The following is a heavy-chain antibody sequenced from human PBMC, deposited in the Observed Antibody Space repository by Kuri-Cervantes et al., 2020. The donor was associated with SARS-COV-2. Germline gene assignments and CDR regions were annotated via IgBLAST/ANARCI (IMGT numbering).Heavy chain of an antibody. J-gene: IGHJ4*02. CDR3: ARDPDYGDYEIFDY. D-gene: IGHD4-17*01. CDR1: EFTFRSYG. CDR2: IRYDGNIK. Sequence: GGSLRPSCAASEFTFRSYGMHWVRQTPGKGLEWVAFIRYDGNIKYYSDSVKGRFTISRDNSKNTLYLQMNSLRAEDTAVYYCARDPDYGDYEIFDYWGQGTLVTVSS. V-gene: IGHV3-30*02.